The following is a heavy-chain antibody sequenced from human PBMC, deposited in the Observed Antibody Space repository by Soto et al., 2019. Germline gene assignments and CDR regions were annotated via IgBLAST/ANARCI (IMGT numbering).Heavy chain of an antibody. CDR2: ISAYNGNT. J-gene: IGHJ4*02. D-gene: IGHD5-18*01. V-gene: IGHV1-18*01. Sequence: GASVKVSCKASGYTFTNFGIHWVRQAPGQGLEWMGWISAYNGNTNSAQKLQGRVTMTTDTSTSTAYMELSSLRSEDTAVYYCARDWGVDTAMVPTPPGYWGQGTLVTVSS. CDR3: ARDWGVDTAMVPTPPGY. CDR1: GYTFTNFG.